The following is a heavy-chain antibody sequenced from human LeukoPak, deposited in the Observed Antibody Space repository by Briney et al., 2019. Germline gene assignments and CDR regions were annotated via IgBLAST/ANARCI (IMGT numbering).Heavy chain of an antibody. CDR2: IYYSGST. D-gene: IGHD5-24*01. J-gene: IGHJ4*02. V-gene: IGHV4-31*03. CDR1: GGSISSGGYY. Sequence: SETLSLTCTVSGGSISSGGYYWSWIRQHPGKGLEWIGYIYYSGSTYYNPSLKSRVTISVDTSKNQFSLKLSSVTAADTAVYYCARGQGDGYSNYFDYWGQGTLVTVSS. CDR3: ARGQGDGYSNYFDY.